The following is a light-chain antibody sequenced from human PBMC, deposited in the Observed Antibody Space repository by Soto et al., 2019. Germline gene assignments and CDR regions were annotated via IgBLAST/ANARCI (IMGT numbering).Light chain of an antibody. Sequence: QSALTQPASVSGSPGQSITISCTGTSSDVGGYNYVSWFQQHPGKAPKLKIYEVSNRPSGVSNRFSGSKSGYTASLTISELQAEDEADYYCASYTRTTTLVFGGGTKVTVL. V-gene: IGLV2-14*03. CDR2: EVS. CDR3: ASYTRTTTLV. J-gene: IGLJ2*01. CDR1: SSDVGGYNY.